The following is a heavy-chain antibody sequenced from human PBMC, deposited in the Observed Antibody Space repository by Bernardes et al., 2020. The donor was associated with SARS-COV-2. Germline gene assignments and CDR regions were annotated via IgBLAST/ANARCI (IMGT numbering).Heavy chain of an antibody. V-gene: IGHV4-59*11. Sequence: LTMTYAISGYFITTPALICVRQPPVKGLEWIGSFHYTACTNYNPSLKSRVTISLDTSRNQFSLRLNSVTAADTAVYYCAGADSGTYRHWFDPLGQGSLVTVSS. CDR3: AGADSGTYRHWFDP. CDR1: GYFITTPA. J-gene: IGHJ5*02. CDR2: FHYTACT. D-gene: IGHD6-13*01.